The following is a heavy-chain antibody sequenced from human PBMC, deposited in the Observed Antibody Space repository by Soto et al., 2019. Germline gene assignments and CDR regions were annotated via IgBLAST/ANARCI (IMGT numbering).Heavy chain of an antibody. CDR2: IYYSGST. D-gene: IGHD3-10*01. V-gene: IGHV4-30-4*01. CDR3: ARVGGFGATTIDY. CDR1: GGSISSGYYY. Sequence: SETQSLTCPVSGGSISSGYYYWSWIRQPPGKGLEWIGYIYYSGSTYYNPSLKSRVTISVDTSKNQFSLKLSSVTAADTAVYYCARVGGFGATTIDYWGQGTLVTVS. J-gene: IGHJ4*02.